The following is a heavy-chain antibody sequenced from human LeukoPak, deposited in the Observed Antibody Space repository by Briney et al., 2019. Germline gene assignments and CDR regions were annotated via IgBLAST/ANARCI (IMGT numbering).Heavy chain of an antibody. J-gene: IGHJ4*02. CDR1: GYTFANYE. CDR3: ARSGWELLASDY. V-gene: IGHV1-18*01. Sequence: ASVKVSCKASGYTFANYEIHWVRQAPGQGLEWMGWISAYNGNTNYAQKLQGRVTMTTDTSTSTAYMELRSLRSDDTAVYYCARSGWELLASDYWGQGTLVTVSS. CDR2: ISAYNGNT. D-gene: IGHD1-26*01.